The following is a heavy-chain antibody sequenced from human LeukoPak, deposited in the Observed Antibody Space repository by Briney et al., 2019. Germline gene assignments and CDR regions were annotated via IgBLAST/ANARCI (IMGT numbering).Heavy chain of an antibody. CDR1: GYTFTAYY. CDR2: INPASDVT. V-gene: IGHV1-2*02. J-gene: IGHJ5*02. D-gene: IGHD2-15*01. CDR3: AREGVAEPDTNWFDP. Sequence: ASVKVSCKPSGYTFTAYYLRWVRQAPGQGLEWMGWINPASDVTHYAQKFQGRVTMTRDTSISTAYMELSGLTSDDTAVYYCAREGVAEPDTNWFDPWGQGTLVTVSS.